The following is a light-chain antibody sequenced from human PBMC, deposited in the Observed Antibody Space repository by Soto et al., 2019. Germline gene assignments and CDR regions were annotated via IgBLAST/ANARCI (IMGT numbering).Light chain of an antibody. V-gene: IGLV2-14*01. Sequence: QSVLTQPASVSGSAGQSIAISCTGTSSDVGGYNYVSWYQQLPGKAPKLVIYDVNNRPSGVSNRFSGSKSGNTASLTISGLQAEDEADYYCSSYTGSGTFVFGTGTKVTVL. J-gene: IGLJ1*01. CDR2: DVN. CDR3: SSYTGSGTFV. CDR1: SSDVGGYNY.